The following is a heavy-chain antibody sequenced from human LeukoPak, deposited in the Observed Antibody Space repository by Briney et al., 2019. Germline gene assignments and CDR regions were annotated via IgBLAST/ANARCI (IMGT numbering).Heavy chain of an antibody. CDR3: AREGDYGNYFDY. J-gene: IGHJ4*02. D-gene: IGHD4-17*01. CDR2: INHSGST. Sequence: PSETLSLTCAVYGGSFSGYYWSWIRQPPGKGLEWIGEINHSGSTSYNPSLKSRVTISVDTSKNQFSLKLSSVTAADTAVYYCAREGDYGNYFDYWGQGTLVTVSS. CDR1: GGSFSGYY. V-gene: IGHV4-34*01.